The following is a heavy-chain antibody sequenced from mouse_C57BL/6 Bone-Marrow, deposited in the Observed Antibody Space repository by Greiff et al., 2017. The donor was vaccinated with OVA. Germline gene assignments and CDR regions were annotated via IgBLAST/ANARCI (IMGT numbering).Heavy chain of an antibody. V-gene: IGHV1-55*01. J-gene: IGHJ1*03. CDR1: GYTFTSYW. CDR3: ASRDGYYPYWYFDV. D-gene: IGHD2-3*01. CDR2: IYPGSGST. Sequence: QVQLQQPGAELVKPGASVTMSCKASGYTFTSYWITWVKQRPGQGLEWIGDIYPGSGSTNYNEKFKSKATLTVDTSSSTAYMQLSSLTSEDSAVYYCASRDGYYPYWYFDVWGTGTTVTVSS.